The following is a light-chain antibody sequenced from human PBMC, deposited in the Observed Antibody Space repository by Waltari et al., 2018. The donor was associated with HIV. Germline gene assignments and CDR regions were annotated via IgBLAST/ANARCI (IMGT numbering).Light chain of an antibody. Sequence: DIVMTQSPDTLSVSPGERATLSCRASQSVTPNLPWYQQKPGQAPRHLFYGSSTRATGLPDRFSGSGSGTEFTLTISSLQSEDSAVYYCQQYNHWPWTFGQGTTVEIK. CDR3: QQYNHWPWT. V-gene: IGKV3-15*01. J-gene: IGKJ1*01. CDR1: QSVTPN. CDR2: GSS.